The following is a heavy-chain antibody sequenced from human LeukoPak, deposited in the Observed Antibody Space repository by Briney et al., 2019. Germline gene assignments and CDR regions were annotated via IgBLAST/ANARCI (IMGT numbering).Heavy chain of an antibody. J-gene: IGHJ3*02. CDR2: IYTSGST. Sequence: SETLSLTCADSGGSISSYYWSWIRQPPGKGLEWIGYIYTSGSTNYNPSLKSRVTISVDTSKNQFSLKLSSVTAADTAVYYCAGARMASIAARTREKGAFDIWGQGTMVTVSS. CDR1: GGSISSYY. D-gene: IGHD6-6*01. CDR3: AGARMASIAARTREKGAFDI. V-gene: IGHV4-4*09.